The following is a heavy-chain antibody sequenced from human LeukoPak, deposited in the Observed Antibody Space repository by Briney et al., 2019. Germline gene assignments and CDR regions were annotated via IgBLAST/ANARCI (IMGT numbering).Heavy chain of an antibody. CDR2: IYYSGGT. Sequence: SETLSLTCTVSGGSISSGGYYWSWIRQHPGKGLEWVGYIYYSGGTYYNPSLKSRVTISVDTSKNQFSLKLGSVTAADTAVYYCARHPGVAAAFDYWGQGTLVTVSS. CDR3: ARHPGVAAAFDY. D-gene: IGHD6-13*01. CDR1: GGSISSGGYY. J-gene: IGHJ4*02. V-gene: IGHV4-39*01.